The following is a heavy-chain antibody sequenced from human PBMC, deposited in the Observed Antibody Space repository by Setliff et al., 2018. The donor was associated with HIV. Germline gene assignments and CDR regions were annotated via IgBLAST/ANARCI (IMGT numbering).Heavy chain of an antibody. J-gene: IGHJ4*02. D-gene: IGHD6-19*01. Sequence: SETLSLTCTVSGGSISSSSYYWGWIRQPPGKGLEWIGSIYYSGSTYYNPSLKSRVTISVDTSKNQFSLKLESVTAADTAVYDCARHGVAGLYYFDYWGQGTLVTVSS. CDR2: IYYSGST. CDR3: ARHGVAGLYYFDY. V-gene: IGHV4-39*01. CDR1: GGSISSSSYY.